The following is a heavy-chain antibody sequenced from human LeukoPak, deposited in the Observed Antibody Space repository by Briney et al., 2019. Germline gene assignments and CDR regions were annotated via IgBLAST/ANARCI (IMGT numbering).Heavy chain of an antibody. CDR3: ARDLRITMVRGVRGAFDI. D-gene: IGHD3-10*01. Sequence: ASVKVSCKASGYTFTSYGISWVRQAPGQGLEWMGWISAYNGNTNYAQKLQGRVTMTTDTSTSTAYMELRSLRSDDTAVYYCARDLRITMVRGVRGAFDIWGQGTMVTVSS. CDR2: ISAYNGNT. J-gene: IGHJ3*02. V-gene: IGHV1-18*01. CDR1: GYTFTSYG.